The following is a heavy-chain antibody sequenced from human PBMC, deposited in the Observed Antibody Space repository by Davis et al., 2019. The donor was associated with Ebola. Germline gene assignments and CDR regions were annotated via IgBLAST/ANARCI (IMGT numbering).Heavy chain of an antibody. CDR3: AREHSSSWQNWEGYYYYGMDV. J-gene: IGHJ6*02. Sequence: HSQTLSLTCAISGDSVSSNSAAWNWIRQSPSRGLEWLGRTYYRSKWYNDYAVSVKSRITINPDTSKNQFSLQLNSVTPEDTAVYYCAREHSSSWQNWEGYYYYGMDVWGQGTTVTVSS. D-gene: IGHD6-13*01. V-gene: IGHV6-1*01. CDR2: TYYRSKWYN. CDR1: GDSVSSNSAA.